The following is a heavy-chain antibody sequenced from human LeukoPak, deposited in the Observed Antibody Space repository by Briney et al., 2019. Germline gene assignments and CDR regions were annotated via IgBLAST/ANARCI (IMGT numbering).Heavy chain of an antibody. J-gene: IGHJ4*02. Sequence: PSETLSLTCTVSGGSISGYYWSWIRQPAGKGLEWIGRVYTSGSTNYNPSLKSRVTMSVDTSNNQFSLKLTSVTAADTAVYYCARKTKGAYDFDYWGQGTLVTVSS. CDR3: ARKTKGAYDFDY. CDR1: GGSISGYY. V-gene: IGHV4-4*07. CDR2: VYTSGST. D-gene: IGHD1-1*01.